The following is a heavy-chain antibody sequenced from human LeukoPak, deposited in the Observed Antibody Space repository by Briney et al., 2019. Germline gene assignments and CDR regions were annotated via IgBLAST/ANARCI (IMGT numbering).Heavy chain of an antibody. CDR2: INDSGST. CDR3: ARLGYCSNGVCTNLFDY. J-gene: IGHJ4*02. CDR1: GGSFSSYY. D-gene: IGHD2-8*01. V-gene: IGHV4-34*01. Sequence: WDSLSLACAVYGGSFSSYYSSWISQPAGKGLEWNLLINDSGSTNYNTSVKGRVTISLDTSRNKFSLKLSSLTAGDRAVYYCARLGYCSNGVCTNLFDYWGQGTMVTVSS.